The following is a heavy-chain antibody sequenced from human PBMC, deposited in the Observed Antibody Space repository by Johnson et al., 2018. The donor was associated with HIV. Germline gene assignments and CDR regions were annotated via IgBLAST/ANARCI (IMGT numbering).Heavy chain of an antibody. CDR1: GFIFADYG. J-gene: IGHJ3*02. CDR3: AGPLVVITPAGAFDI. CDR2: ISWNSGSTI. D-gene: IGHD3-22*01. Sequence: VQLVESGGGLVQPGGSLRLSCEGFGFIFADYGLSWVRQAPGRGLEWVSGISWNSGSTIYYADSVKGRFTISRDNAKNSLFLQMNSLRAEDTAVYYCAGPLVVITPAGAFDIWGQGTLVTVSS. V-gene: IGHV3-48*03.